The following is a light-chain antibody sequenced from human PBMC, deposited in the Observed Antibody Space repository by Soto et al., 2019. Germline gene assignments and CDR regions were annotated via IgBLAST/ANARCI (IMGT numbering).Light chain of an antibody. CDR1: QSVSSY. V-gene: IGKV3-11*01. CDR3: QQRSNWWT. CDR2: DAP. Sequence: EIEVTQSPATLSLSPGERATLSCRASQSVSSYLAWYQQKPGQAPRLLIYDAPNRATGIPARFSGSGSGTDFTLTISSLEPEDFAVYYCQQRSNWWTFGQGTKVEI. J-gene: IGKJ1*01.